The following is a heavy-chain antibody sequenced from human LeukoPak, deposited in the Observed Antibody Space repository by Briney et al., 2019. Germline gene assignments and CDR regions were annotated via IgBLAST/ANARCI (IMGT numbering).Heavy chain of an antibody. J-gene: IGHJ3*02. CDR1: GGSFSGYY. Sequence: PSETLSLTCAVYGGSFSGYYWSWIRQPPGKGLEWIGEINHSGSTNYNPSLRSRVTISVDTSKNQFSLKLSSVTAADTAVYYCARGYDAFGIWGQGTMVTVSS. CDR3: ARGYDAFGI. V-gene: IGHV4-34*01. CDR2: INHSGST.